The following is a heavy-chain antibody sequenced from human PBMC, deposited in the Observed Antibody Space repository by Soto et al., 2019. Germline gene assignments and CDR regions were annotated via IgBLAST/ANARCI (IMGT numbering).Heavy chain of an antibody. CDR2: INAGNGNT. Sequence: ASVKVSCKASGGSFSTYGINWVRLAPGQGLEWMGWINAGNGNTKYSQKFQGRVTITRDTSASTAYMELSSLRSEDTAVYYCARSIVVVTAADYWGQGTLVTVSS. J-gene: IGHJ4*02. D-gene: IGHD2-21*02. CDR1: GGSFSTYG. V-gene: IGHV1-3*01. CDR3: ARSIVVVTAADY.